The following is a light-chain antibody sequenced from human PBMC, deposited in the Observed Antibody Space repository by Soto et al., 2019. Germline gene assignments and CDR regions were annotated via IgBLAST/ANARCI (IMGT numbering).Light chain of an antibody. Sequence: EIVLTQSPGPLSLSPGERATLSCRASQSVSSSYLAWYKQKPGQAPRLLIYGASSRATGIPDRFSGSGSGTDFTLTISRLEPEDFAVYYCQQYGSSPKDTFGQGTKLEIK. J-gene: IGKJ2*01. CDR1: QSVSSSY. CDR2: GAS. CDR3: QQYGSSPKDT. V-gene: IGKV3-20*01.